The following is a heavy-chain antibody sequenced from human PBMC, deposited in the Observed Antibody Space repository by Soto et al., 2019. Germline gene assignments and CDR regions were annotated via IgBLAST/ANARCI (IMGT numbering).Heavy chain of an antibody. J-gene: IGHJ4*02. D-gene: IGHD1-1*01. CDR2: INQDGSGK. CDR3: ASRHRGTPWDY. CDR1: GFTFSTYW. Sequence: GSLRLSCAASGFTFSTYWMSWVRQAPGKGLEWVANINQDGSGKYYVDSVKGRFTISRDNARNSLFLQMNSLRAEDTAMYYCASRHRGTPWDYWGQGTLVTVSS. V-gene: IGHV3-7*01.